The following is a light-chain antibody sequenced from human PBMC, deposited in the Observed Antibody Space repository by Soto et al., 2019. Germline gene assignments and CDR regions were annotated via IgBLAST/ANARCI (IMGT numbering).Light chain of an antibody. CDR3: SSYTTGSTLYV. Sequence: QSALTQPASVSGSPGQSITISCTGSSNDIGAYKYVSWYQQYPGKAPKLIIFEVSNRPSGVSNRFSGSKSGNTASLTFAGLQAEDEADYHCSSYTTGSTLYVFGGGTKLTVL. CDR2: EVS. J-gene: IGLJ1*01. V-gene: IGLV2-14*01. CDR1: SNDIGAYKY.